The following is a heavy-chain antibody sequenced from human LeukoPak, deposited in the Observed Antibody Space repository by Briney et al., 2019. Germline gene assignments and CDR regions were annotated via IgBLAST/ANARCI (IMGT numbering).Heavy chain of an antibody. D-gene: IGHD3-9*01. CDR3: ASQDPYYDILTGYYEYYYYGMDV. V-gene: IGHV1-2*02. Sequence: ASVKVSCKASGYTFTGYYMHWVRQAPGQGLEWMGWINPNSGGTNYEQKFQGRVTMTRDTSISTAYMELSRLRSDDTAVYYCASQDPYYDILTGYYEYYYYGMDVWGQGTTVTVSS. CDR1: GYTFTGYY. J-gene: IGHJ6*02. CDR2: INPNSGGT.